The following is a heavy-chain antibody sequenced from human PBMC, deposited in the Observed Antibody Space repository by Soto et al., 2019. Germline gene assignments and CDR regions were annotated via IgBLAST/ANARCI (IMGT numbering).Heavy chain of an antibody. V-gene: IGHV3-23*01. Sequence: GGSLRLSCAASGFTFRNYAMSWVRQAPGKGLEWVSAISDTGGSTYYADSVKGRFTISRDNSKDTLYLQMNSLGAEDTAVYYCAKGSASSRPYYFHYWGQGTLVTVSS. CDR2: ISDTGGST. CDR3: AKGSASSRPYYFHY. J-gene: IGHJ4*02. CDR1: GFTFRNYA. D-gene: IGHD6-6*01.